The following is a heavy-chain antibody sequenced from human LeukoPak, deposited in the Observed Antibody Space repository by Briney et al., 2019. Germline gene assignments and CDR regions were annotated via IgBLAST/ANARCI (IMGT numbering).Heavy chain of an antibody. D-gene: IGHD2-15*01. J-gene: IGHJ6*02. CDR2: INPNSGAT. CDR3: AREGLGYCSGGSCSDAYHYGMDV. V-gene: IGHV1-2*02. CDR1: GYTFTGYY. Sequence: ASVTLSCKASGYTFTGYYMHWVRQAPGQGLEWMGWINPNSGATNYAQKFQGRVTMTRDTSISTAYMELSRLRSDDTAVYYCAREGLGYCSGGSCSDAYHYGMDVWGQGTTATVSS.